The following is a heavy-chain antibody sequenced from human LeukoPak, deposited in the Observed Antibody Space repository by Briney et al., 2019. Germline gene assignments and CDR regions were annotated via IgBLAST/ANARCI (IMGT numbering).Heavy chain of an antibody. D-gene: IGHD3-16*01. J-gene: IGHJ3*01. CDR2: ISANGGTT. Sequence: GGSLRLSCAASGFIFTYYAMTWVRQAPGKGLEWVSGISANGGTTYYADSVKGRFTISRDKSKNTLYLQMNSLRVADTAVYYCGKDPNGDYVGGSDFWGQGTMVTVSS. CDR3: GKDPNGDYVGGSDF. CDR1: GFIFTYYA. V-gene: IGHV3-23*01.